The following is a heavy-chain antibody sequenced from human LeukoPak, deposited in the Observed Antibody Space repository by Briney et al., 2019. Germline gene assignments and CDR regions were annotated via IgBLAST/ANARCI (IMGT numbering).Heavy chain of an antibody. CDR1: GFTVRNNY. V-gene: IGHV3-53*01. CDR2: IYGGGDT. J-gene: IGHJ6*02. Sequence: PGGSLGLSCVGSGFTVRNNYMSWVRQAPGKGLEWVSVIYGGGDTSYADSVKGRFSISRDNSKNTLYLQMSSLRAEDTAVYYCAREGPYYGMDVWGQGTTVTVSS. CDR3: AREGPYYGMDV.